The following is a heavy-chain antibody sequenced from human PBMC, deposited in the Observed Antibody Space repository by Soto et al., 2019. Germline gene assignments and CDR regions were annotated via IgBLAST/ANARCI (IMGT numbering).Heavy chain of an antibody. D-gene: IGHD3-10*01. CDR2: FYYSGST. CDR3: ARDRDYYYGMDV. J-gene: IGHJ6*02. Sequence: QVQLQESGPGLVKPSQTLSLTCTVSGGSISSGDYYWSWIRQPPGKGLVWIGYFYYSGSTYYNPSLKSRVTISVDTYKNQFSLKLSSVTAADTAVYYCARDRDYYYGMDVWGQGTTVTVSS. V-gene: IGHV4-30-4*01. CDR1: GGSISSGDYY.